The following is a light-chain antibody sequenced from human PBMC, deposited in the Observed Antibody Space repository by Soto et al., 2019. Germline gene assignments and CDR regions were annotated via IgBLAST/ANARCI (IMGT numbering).Light chain of an antibody. J-gene: IGLJ1*01. CDR1: SSDIGGYNF. Sequence: QSALTQPPSASGSPGQSVAISCTGTSSDIGGYNFVSWYQQHPGKAPKLMIYEVTKRRSGVPDRFSGSKSGDTATLILSGLQAEDEADYYCSSHGGNNNPYVSATGTKVIVL. CDR2: EVT. V-gene: IGLV2-8*01. CDR3: SSHGGNNNPYV.